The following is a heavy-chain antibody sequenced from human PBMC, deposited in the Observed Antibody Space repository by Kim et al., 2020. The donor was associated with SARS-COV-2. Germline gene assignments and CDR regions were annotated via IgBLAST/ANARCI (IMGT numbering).Heavy chain of an antibody. CDR2: TYYRGST. CDR3: AAGRSPRYSGDWRDF. V-gene: IGHV4-31*03. D-gene: IGHD6-25*01. Sequence: SETLSLTCTVSGASISSGGYYWNWIRQLPGKGLEWIGYTYYRGSTYYNPSLKSRLTISIDTSKNQFSLKLSSVTAADTAVYYCAAGRSPRYSGDWRDFWGQGILVAVSS. J-gene: IGHJ4*02. CDR1: GASISSGGYY.